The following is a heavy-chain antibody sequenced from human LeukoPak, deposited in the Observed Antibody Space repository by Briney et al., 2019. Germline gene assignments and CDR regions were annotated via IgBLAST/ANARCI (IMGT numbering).Heavy chain of an antibody. D-gene: IGHD2-15*01. Sequence: SETLSLTCAVYGGSFSGYYWSWIRQPPGKGLEWIGEINHSGSTNYNPSLKSRVTISVDTSKNQFSLKLSSVTAAGTAVYYCARETRGLIVVVSRGAFDIWGQGTMVTVSS. J-gene: IGHJ3*02. V-gene: IGHV4-34*01. CDR2: INHSGST. CDR3: ARETRGLIVVVSRGAFDI. CDR1: GGSFSGYY.